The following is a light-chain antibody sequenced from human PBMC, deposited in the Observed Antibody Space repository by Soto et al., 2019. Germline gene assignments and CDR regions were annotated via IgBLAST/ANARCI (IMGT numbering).Light chain of an antibody. J-gene: IGKJ1*01. CDR1: QSIDNT. CDR3: QQYGGSPRT. CDR2: GAS. V-gene: IGKV3-20*01. Sequence: EIVMTQSPATLSVSPVEGATLSFRASQSIDNTIAWYQQKPGQAPRLLIYGASTRATGIPDRFSGSGSGTEFTLTISRLEPEDFAVYYCQQYGGSPRTFGQGTKVDIK.